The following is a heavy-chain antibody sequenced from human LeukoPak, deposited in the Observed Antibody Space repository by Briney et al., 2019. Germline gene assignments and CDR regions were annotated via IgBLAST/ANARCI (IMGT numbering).Heavy chain of an antibody. V-gene: IGHV3-11*04. CDR2: ISSSGSTI. CDR1: GFTFSDHY. J-gene: IGHJ4*02. CDR3: ATERDSSWTFDS. Sequence: PGGSLRLSCVASGFTFSDHYMSWIRQAPGKGLEWISYISSSGSTIYYADSVKGRFTISRDNSKNTLYLQLNSLRAEDTAVYYCATERDSSWTFDSWGQGTLVTVSS. D-gene: IGHD6-13*01.